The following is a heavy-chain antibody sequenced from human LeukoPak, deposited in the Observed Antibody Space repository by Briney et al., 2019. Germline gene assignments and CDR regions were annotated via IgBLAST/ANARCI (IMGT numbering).Heavy chain of an antibody. V-gene: IGHV3-23*01. CDR3: AKEFGALRFLEPFDY. Sequence: GGSLRLSCAVSGFTFSSYAMSWVRQAPGKGLEWVSAISGSGGSTYYADSVKGRFTISRDNSKNTLYLQMNSLRAEDTAVYYCAKEFGALRFLEPFDYWCQGTLVTVSS. CDR1: GFTFSSYA. J-gene: IGHJ4*02. CDR2: ISGSGGST. D-gene: IGHD3-3*01.